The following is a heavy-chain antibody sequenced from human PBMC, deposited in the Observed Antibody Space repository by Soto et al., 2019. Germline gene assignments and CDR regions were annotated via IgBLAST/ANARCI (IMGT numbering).Heavy chain of an antibody. D-gene: IGHD6-19*01. CDR1: GSTFSSSA. J-gene: IGHJ3*02. Sequence: GGSLRLSCAASGSTFSSSAMTWVRQAPGKGLEWVSAISGSGSVTYYTSSVRGRFTISRDNSRNTLYLQMNNLRAEDTAVYYCSRNTSGRQGSTLDIWGQGTVVTVSS. V-gene: IGHV3-23*01. CDR2: ISGSGSVT. CDR3: SRNTSGRQGSTLDI.